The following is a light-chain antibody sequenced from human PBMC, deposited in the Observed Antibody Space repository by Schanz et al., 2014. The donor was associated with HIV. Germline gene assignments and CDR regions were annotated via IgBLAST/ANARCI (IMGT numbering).Light chain of an antibody. Sequence: EIVLMQSPGTLSLSPGERATLSCWASQSVSSNYLAWYQQKPGQAPRLVIYATSTRAAGIPDRFSGSGSGTDFTLTISRLEPEDFAVYFCQQYASSPYTFGQGTKLEIK. CDR2: ATS. CDR1: QSVSSNY. V-gene: IGKV3-20*01. CDR3: QQYASSPYT. J-gene: IGKJ2*01.